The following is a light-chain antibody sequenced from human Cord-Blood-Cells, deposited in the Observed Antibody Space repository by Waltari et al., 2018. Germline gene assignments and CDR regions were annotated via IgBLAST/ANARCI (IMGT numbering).Light chain of an antibody. CDR3: MIWHSSAWV. J-gene: IGLJ3*02. CDR1: SGLNVGTYR. V-gene: IGLV5-45*02. CDR2: YKSDSDK. Sequence: QAVLIQPSSLSASPGASASLTCTSRSGLNVGTYRIYWYQHKPGSPPQYLLRYKSDSDKQQGSGVPSRFSGSKDASANAGILLISGLQSEDEADYYCMIWHSSAWVFGGGTKLTVL.